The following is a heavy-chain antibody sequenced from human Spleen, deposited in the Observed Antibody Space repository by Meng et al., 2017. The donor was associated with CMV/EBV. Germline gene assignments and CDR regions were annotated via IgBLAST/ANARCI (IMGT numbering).Heavy chain of an antibody. CDR2: IIPIFGTV. D-gene: IGHD6-13*01. Sequence: SVKVSCKASGGTSSTYAISWVRQAPGQGLEWMGGIIPIFGTVNYAQRFQGRVSITADESTSTAHMELSRLRSDDTAVYYCARIPRAAAGRMLGDYWGQGTLVTVSS. J-gene: IGHJ4*02. CDR3: ARIPRAAAGRMLGDY. CDR1: GGTSSTYA. V-gene: IGHV1-69*13.